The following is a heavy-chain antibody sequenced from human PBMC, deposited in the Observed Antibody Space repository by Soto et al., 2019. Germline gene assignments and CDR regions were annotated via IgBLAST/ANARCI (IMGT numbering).Heavy chain of an antibody. V-gene: IGHV1-69*06. CDR2: IIPIFGTA. J-gene: IGHJ4*02. Sequence: GASVKVSCKASGGTFSSYAISWVRQAPGQGLEWMGGIIPIFGTANYAQKFQGRVTITADKSTSTAYMELSSLRSEDTAVYYCARDQNRYDSSGYYWEYFDYWGQGTLVTVSS. D-gene: IGHD3-22*01. CDR1: GGTFSSYA. CDR3: ARDQNRYDSSGYYWEYFDY.